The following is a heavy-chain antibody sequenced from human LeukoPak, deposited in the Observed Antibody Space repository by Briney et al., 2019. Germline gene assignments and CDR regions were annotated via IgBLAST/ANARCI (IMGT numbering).Heavy chain of an antibody. J-gene: IGHJ3*02. V-gene: IGHV3-74*01. Sequence: PGGSLRLSCAASGFTFSNYWMHWVRQGPGKGLVWVSRINSDGSSRSYADSVKGRFTISRDNGKNTMYLQMNSLRVEDTAVYYCARERWELHDAFDIWGQGTTVTVSS. CDR2: INSDGSSR. CDR3: ARERWELHDAFDI. D-gene: IGHD1-26*01. CDR1: GFTFSNYW.